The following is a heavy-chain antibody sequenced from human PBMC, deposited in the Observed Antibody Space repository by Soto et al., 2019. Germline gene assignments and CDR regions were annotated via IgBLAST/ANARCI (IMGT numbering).Heavy chain of an antibody. V-gene: IGHV3-23*01. CDR1: GFTFSSYA. Sequence: EVQLLESGGGLVQPGGSLRLSCAASGFTFSSYAMSWVRQAPGKGLEWVSAISGSGGSTYYADSVKGRFTLSRDNSKNTLYLQMTSLRAEDTAVYYCAKRNWGGWYFDLWGRGTLVTVSS. D-gene: IGHD7-27*01. CDR3: AKRNWGGWYFDL. CDR2: ISGSGGST. J-gene: IGHJ2*01.